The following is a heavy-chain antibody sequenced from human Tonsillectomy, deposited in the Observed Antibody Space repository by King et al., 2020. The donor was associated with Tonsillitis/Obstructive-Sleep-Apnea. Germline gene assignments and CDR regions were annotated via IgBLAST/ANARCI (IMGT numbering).Heavy chain of an antibody. V-gene: IGHV3-21*01. Sequence: EVQLVESGGGLVKPGGSLRLSCAASGFTFRSYSMNWVRHAPGRGLEWVSSISSSSSYIYYADSVKGRFTISRDNAKNSLYLQMDSLRAEDTAVYYFARGGAAVVSGVDYWGQGALVTVSS. CDR1: GFTFRSYS. CDR2: ISSSSSYI. J-gene: IGHJ4*02. D-gene: IGHD4-23*01. CDR3: ARGGAAVVSGVDY.